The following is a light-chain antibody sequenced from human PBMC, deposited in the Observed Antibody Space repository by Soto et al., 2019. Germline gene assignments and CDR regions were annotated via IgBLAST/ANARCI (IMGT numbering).Light chain of an antibody. CDR1: NSDVGGYNY. Sequence: QSALTQPASVSGSPGQSITISCTGTNSDVGGYNYVCWYQQQPGEAPKLIIYDVSNRPSGVSNRFSGSRSGNTASLTISGLQTEDEAVFFCSSYRSSNTVIFGGGTKLTVL. CDR3: SSYRSSNTVI. V-gene: IGLV2-14*01. CDR2: DVS. J-gene: IGLJ2*01.